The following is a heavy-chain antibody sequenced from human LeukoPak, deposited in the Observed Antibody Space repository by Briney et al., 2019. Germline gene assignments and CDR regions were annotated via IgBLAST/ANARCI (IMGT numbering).Heavy chain of an antibody. Sequence: GASVKVSCKASGGTFSSYAISWVRQAPGQGLEWMGGIIPLFGTANYAQKFQGRVTITAVESMSTAYMELSSLRSEDTAVYYCARGWLAETTVVTPYNYRGQGTLVTVSS. D-gene: IGHD4-23*01. CDR3: ARGWLAETTVVTPYNY. CDR1: GGTFSSYA. CDR2: IIPLFGTA. J-gene: IGHJ4*02. V-gene: IGHV1-69*13.